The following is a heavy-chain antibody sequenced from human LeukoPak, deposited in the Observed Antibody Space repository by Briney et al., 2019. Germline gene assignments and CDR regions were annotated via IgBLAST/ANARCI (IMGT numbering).Heavy chain of an antibody. D-gene: IGHD1-14*01. Sequence: GGSLRLSCAASGFSFTTSWMSWVRQAPGKGLEWVANIKPDATEKHYVDSVRGLFTISRNNAQNSLSLEMSSLRAEDTAVYYCARGVWSSRNAFDIWGQGTMVTVSS. CDR3: ARGVWSSRNAFDI. CDR2: IKPDATEK. J-gene: IGHJ3*02. V-gene: IGHV3-7*01. CDR1: GFSFTTSW.